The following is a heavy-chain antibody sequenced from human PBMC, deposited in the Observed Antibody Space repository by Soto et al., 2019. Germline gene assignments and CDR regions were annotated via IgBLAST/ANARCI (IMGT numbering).Heavy chain of an antibody. V-gene: IGHV1-69*12. CDR3: ASQQLGPSYYYGMDV. CDR1: GGTFNSYA. D-gene: IGHD6-6*01. CDR2: TIPIFRTA. J-gene: IGHJ6*02. Sequence: QVQLVQSGAEVKKPGSSVKVSCKASGGTFNSYAISWVRQAPGQGLEWMGGTIPIFRTADYAQKFQGRVTITADESXXTAYMELSSLRSEDTAVYYCASQQLGPSYYYGMDVWGQGTTVTVSS.